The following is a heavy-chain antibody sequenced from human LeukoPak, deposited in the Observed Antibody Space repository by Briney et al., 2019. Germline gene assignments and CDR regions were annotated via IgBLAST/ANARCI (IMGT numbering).Heavy chain of an antibody. D-gene: IGHD6-19*01. Sequence: GGSLRLSCAASGLIFSKYWMTWVRPAPGKGLEWVASIKPDGSEKYYLDSVKGRFTISRDSARDSLYLQMNSLRDDDTSVYFCARDASALYWGRGTLVTVSS. CDR2: IKPDGSEK. CDR3: ARDASALY. CDR1: GLIFSKYW. V-gene: IGHV3-7*01. J-gene: IGHJ4*02.